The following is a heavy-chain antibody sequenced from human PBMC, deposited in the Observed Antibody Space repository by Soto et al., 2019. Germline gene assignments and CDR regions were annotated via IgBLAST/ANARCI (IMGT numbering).Heavy chain of an antibody. CDR1: GGSISSYY. D-gene: IGHD5-12*01. Sequence: SETLSLTCTVSGGSISSYYWSWIRQPPGKGLEWIGYIYYSGSTNYNPSLKSRVTISVDTSKNQFSLKLSSVTAADTAVYYCARAGLREMATMKGIYYYYGMDVWGQGTTVTVSS. V-gene: IGHV4-59*01. CDR3: ARAGLREMATMKGIYYYYGMDV. CDR2: IYYSGST. J-gene: IGHJ6*02.